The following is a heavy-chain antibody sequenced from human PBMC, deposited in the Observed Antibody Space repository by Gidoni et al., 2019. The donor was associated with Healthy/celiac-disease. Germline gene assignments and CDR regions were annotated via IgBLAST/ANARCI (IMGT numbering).Heavy chain of an antibody. J-gene: IGHJ5*02. CDR3: AREGSGGSFWFDP. Sequence: QVQLVESGGGVVKPGRSLRLSCAASGFTFSSYAMHWVRQAPGKGLEWVAVISYDGSNKYYADSVKGRFTISRDNSKNTLYLQMNSLRAEDTAVYYCAREGSGGSFWFDPWGQGTLVTVSS. CDR1: GFTFSSYA. D-gene: IGHD2-15*01. V-gene: IGHV3-30-3*01. CDR2: ISYDGSNK.